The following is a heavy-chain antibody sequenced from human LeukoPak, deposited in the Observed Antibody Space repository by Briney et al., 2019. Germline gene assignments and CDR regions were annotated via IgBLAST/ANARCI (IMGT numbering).Heavy chain of an antibody. V-gene: IGHV1-8*02. Sequence: ASVKVSCKASGGTFSSYAISWVRQATGQGLEWMGWMNPHSGNRGYAQKFQGRVTMTTNTSISTAYMELSSLRSEDTAVYYCARGRVDTSMVGFFGYWGQGTLVTVSS. CDR3: ARGRVDTSMVGFFGY. D-gene: IGHD5-18*01. J-gene: IGHJ4*02. CDR2: MNPHSGNR. CDR1: GGTFSSYA.